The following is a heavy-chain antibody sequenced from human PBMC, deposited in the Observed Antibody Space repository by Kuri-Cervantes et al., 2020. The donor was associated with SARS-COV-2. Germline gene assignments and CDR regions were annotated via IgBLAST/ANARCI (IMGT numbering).Heavy chain of an antibody. J-gene: IGHJ4*02. CDR1: GGSISSGSYY. D-gene: IGHD2-15*01. V-gene: IGHV4-39*01. CDR2: IYYSGST. Sequence: GSLRLSCTVSGGSISSGSYYWGRIRQPPGKGLEWIGSIYYSGSTYYNPSLKSRVTISVDTSKNQFSLKLSSVTAADTAVYYCARQSVVASDDWGQGTLVTVSS. CDR3: ARQSVVASDD.